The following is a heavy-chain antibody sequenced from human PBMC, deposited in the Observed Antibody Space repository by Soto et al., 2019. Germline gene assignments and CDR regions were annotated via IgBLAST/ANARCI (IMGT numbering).Heavy chain of an antibody. CDR3: ARNYYDSGGGFDY. V-gene: IGHV3-23*01. Sequence: GGSLRLSCAASGFTFSNYAMSWVRQAPGKGLEWVSLISASGDRTYYADSVKGRSTISRDNAKNTLYLQMNSLRAEDTAVYYCARNYYDSGGGFDYWGQGTLVTVSS. CDR1: GFTFSNYA. CDR2: ISASGDRT. D-gene: IGHD3-22*01. J-gene: IGHJ4*02.